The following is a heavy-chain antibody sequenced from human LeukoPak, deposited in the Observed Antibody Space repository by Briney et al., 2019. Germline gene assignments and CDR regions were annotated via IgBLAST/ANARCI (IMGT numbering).Heavy chain of an antibody. CDR1: GGSFSGYY. D-gene: IGHD6-19*01. J-gene: IGHJ4*02. CDR2: INHSGST. V-gene: IGHV4-34*01. Sequence: SETLSLTCAVYGGSFSGYYWSWIRQPPGKGLEWIGEINHSGSTNYNPSLKSRVTISVDTSKNQFSLKLSSVTAADTAAYYCAREPYSSGWQTRSHYYFDYWGQGTLVTVSS. CDR3: AREPYSSGWQTRSHYYFDY.